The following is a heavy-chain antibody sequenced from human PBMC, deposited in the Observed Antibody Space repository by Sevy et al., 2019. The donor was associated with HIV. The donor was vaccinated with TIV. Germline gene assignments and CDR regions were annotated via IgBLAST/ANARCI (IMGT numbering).Heavy chain of an antibody. V-gene: IGHV3-7*01. CDR3: ARDDGNYYFHY. Sequence: GESLKISCAASGFTFSKYWMGWVRQAPGKGLEWVANIKQDAGQKYYVDSVKGRFTISRDNAKNSLYLQMNSLRAEDTAVYFCARDDGNYYFHYWGQGTLDTVSS. J-gene: IGHJ4*02. D-gene: IGHD1-7*01. CDR2: IKQDAGQK. CDR1: GFTFSKYW.